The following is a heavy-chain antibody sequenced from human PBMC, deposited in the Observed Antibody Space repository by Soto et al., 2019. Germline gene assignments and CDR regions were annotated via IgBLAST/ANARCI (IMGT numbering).Heavy chain of an antibody. J-gene: IGHJ4*02. D-gene: IGHD2-8*01. CDR1: GGSISSSSYY. CDR2: IYYSGST. CDR3: ARLMGYCTNGVCPIPPYFDY. V-gene: IGHV4-39*01. Sequence: QLQLQESGPGLVKPSETLSLTCTVSGGSISSSSYYWGWIRQPPGKGLEWIGSIYYSGSTYYNPSLKSRVTISVDTSKNQFSLKLSSVTAADTAVYYCARLMGYCTNGVCPIPPYFDYWGQGTLVTVSS.